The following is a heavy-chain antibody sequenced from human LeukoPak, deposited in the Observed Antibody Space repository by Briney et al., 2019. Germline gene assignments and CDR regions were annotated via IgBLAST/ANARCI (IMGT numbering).Heavy chain of an antibody. D-gene: IGHD2-15*01. CDR2: IYYSGST. CDR3: ARAIVWYFDL. V-gene: IGHV4-59*01. CDR1: GGSISSYY. J-gene: IGHJ2*01. Sequence: ETLSLTCTVSGGSISSYYWSWIRQPPGKGLEWIGYIYYSGSTNYNPSLKSRVTISVDTSKNQFSLKLSSVTAADTAVYYCARAIVWYFDLWGRGTLVTVSS.